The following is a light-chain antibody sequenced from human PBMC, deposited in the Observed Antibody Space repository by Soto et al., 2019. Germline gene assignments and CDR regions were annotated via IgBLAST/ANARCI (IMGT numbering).Light chain of an antibody. CDR2: GAS. V-gene: IGKV3-15*01. Sequence: EIVLTQSPATLSFSPGERATLSCRASQSVSSNLAWYQQKPGQAPRLLIYGASTRASGIAARFSGSGSGTEFTLTISSLQSEDFAVYYCQQYNNWPPVTFGQGTRLEN. CDR1: QSVSSN. CDR3: QQYNNWPPVT. J-gene: IGKJ5*01.